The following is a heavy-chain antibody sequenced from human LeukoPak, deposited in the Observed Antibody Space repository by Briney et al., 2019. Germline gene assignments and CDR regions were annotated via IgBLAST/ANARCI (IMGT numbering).Heavy chain of an antibody. J-gene: IGHJ4*02. CDR1: GFTFSSYA. CDR2: ITGSGGST. V-gene: IGHV3-23*01. Sequence: PGGSLTLSCAASGFTFSSYAMSWVRQAPGKGLEWVSTITGSGGSTFYADSVEGRFTISRDNSKNTLDLQMNSLRVEHTAVYYCAKGCFGSSNYYIEYWGQGTLVTVSS. CDR3: AKGCFGSSNYYIEY. D-gene: IGHD6-13*01.